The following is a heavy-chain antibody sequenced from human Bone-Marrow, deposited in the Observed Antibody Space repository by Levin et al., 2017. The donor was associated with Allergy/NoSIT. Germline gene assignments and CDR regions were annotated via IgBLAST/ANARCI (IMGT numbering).Heavy chain of an antibody. V-gene: IGHV3-30*04. D-gene: IGHD6-13*01. J-gene: IGHJ5*02. CDR3: ATGDTAGIWGGWLDP. CDR1: GFTFSNYA. CDR2: ISGDGSHQ. Sequence: GGSLRLSCAGSGFTFSNYAVHWVRQAPGEGLEWLAVISGDGSHQYYADSVKGRFTMHRDNSNATLSLQMNSLRKDDTAVHYCATGDTAGIWGGWLDPWGQGTLVTVSS.